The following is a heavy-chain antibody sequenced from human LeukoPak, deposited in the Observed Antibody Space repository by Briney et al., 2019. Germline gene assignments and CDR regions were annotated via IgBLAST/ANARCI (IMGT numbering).Heavy chain of an antibody. J-gene: IGHJ4*02. CDR3: ARGKGYCSGGSCYETTDHFDY. V-gene: IGHV4-59*12. D-gene: IGHD2-15*01. CDR1: GGSISSYY. Sequence: PSETLSLTCTVSGGSISSYYWSWIRQPPGKGLEWIGYIYYSGSTYYNPSLKSRVTISVDRSKNQFSLKLSSVTAADTAVYYCARGKGYCSGGSCYETTDHFDYWGQGTLVTVSS. CDR2: IYYSGST.